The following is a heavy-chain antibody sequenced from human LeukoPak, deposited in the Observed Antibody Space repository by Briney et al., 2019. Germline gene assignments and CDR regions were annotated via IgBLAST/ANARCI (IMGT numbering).Heavy chain of an antibody. J-gene: IGHJ6*02. CDR2: MNPNSGNT. V-gene: IGHV1-8*01. Sequence: GASVKVSCKASGYTFTSYDTNWVRQATGQGLEWMGWMNPNSGNTGYAQKFQGRVTMTRNTSISTAYMELSSLRSEDTAVYYCARVLYQPLYYYGMDVWGQGTTVTVSS. D-gene: IGHD2-2*02. CDR3: ARVLYQPLYYYGMDV. CDR1: GYTFTSYD.